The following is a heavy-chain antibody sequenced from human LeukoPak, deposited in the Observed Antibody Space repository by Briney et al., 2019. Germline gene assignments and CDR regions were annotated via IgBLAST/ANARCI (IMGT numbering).Heavy chain of an antibody. V-gene: IGHV1-69*05. J-gene: IGHJ4*02. CDR1: GGTLSSYA. CDR2: IIPIFGTA. D-gene: IGHD2-2*01. Sequence: SVKVSCKASGGTLSSYAISWVRQAPGQGLEWMGGIIPIFGTANYAQKFQGRVTITTDESTSTAYMELSSLRSEDTAVYYCASGPDIVVVPAAKYYFDYWGQGTLVTVSS. CDR3: ASGPDIVVVPAAKYYFDY.